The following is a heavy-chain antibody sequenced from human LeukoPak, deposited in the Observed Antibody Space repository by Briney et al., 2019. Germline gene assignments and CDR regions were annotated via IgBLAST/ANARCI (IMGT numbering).Heavy chain of an antibody. CDR3: AKSMYFDY. J-gene: IGHJ4*02. D-gene: IGHD2/OR15-2a*01. CDR1: GFTFSSYG. CDR2: ISYDGSNK. V-gene: IGHV3-30*18. Sequence: GGSLRLSCAASGFTFSSYGMHWVRQAPGKGLEWVAVISYDGSNKYYADSVKGRFTISRDNSKNTLYLQMNSLRAEDTAVYYCAKSMYFDYWGQGTLVTVSS.